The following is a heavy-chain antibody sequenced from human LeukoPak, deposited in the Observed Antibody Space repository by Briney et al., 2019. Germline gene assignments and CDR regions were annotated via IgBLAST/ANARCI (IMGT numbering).Heavy chain of an antibody. V-gene: IGHV1-8*02. D-gene: IGHD6-19*01. Sequence: GASVKVSCKASGGTFSSYAISWVRQATGQGLEWMGWMNPNSGNTGYAQKFQGRVTMTRNTSISTAYMELSSLRSEDTAVYYCARGRRSSGYRRTNWFDPWGQGTLVTVSS. CDR2: MNPNSGNT. J-gene: IGHJ5*02. CDR3: ARGRRSSGYRRTNWFDP. CDR1: GGTFSSYA.